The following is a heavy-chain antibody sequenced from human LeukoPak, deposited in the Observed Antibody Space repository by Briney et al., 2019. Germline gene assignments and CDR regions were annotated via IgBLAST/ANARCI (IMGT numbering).Heavy chain of an antibody. D-gene: IGHD3-22*01. J-gene: IGHJ4*02. CDR2: IYYSGST. Sequence: PSETLSLTCTVSGGSISSYYWSWIRQPPGKALEWVGYIYYSGSTNYNPSLKSRVTISVDTSKNQFSLKLSSVTAADTAVYYCARSRGYYDSSGYSQWDYWGQGTLVTVSS. CDR1: GGSISSYY. V-gene: IGHV4-59*01. CDR3: ARSRGYYDSSGYSQWDY.